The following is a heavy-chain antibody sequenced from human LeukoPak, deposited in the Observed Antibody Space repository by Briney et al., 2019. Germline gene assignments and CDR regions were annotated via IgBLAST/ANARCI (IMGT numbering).Heavy chain of an antibody. D-gene: IGHD3-9*01. J-gene: IGHJ4*02. CDR3: ARDQRYFDWLLSRLDY. CDR2: ISSSGSTI. Sequence: PGGSLRLSCAASGFTFSDYYMSWIRQAPGKGLEWVSYISSSGSTIYYADSAKGRFTISRDNAKNSLYLQMSSLRAEDTAVYYCARDQRYFDWLLSRLDYWGQGTLVTVSS. V-gene: IGHV3-11*04. CDR1: GFTFSDYY.